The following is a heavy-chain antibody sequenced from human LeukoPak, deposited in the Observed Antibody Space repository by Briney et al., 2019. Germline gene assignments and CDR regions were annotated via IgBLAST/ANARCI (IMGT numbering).Heavy chain of an antibody. Sequence: GGSLRLSCDASGLTFSNYAMIWVRQAPGKRLEWVSGISASGGSTYYADSVKGRFTISRDNSKDTLYLQMKSLRVEDTAVYYCAQEMRAQLLWLADYWGQGALVTVSS. V-gene: IGHV3-23*01. J-gene: IGHJ4*02. CDR3: AQEMRAQLLWLADY. D-gene: IGHD2-21*01. CDR1: GLTFSNYA. CDR2: ISASGGST.